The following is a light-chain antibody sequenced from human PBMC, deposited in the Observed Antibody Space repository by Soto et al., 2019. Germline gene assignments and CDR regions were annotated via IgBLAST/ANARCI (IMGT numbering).Light chain of an antibody. CDR1: QSVSSNY. V-gene: IGKV3-20*01. Sequence: EIVLTQSPGTSSFSPGERATLSCRASQSVSSNYLAWYQQKPGQAPRLLISGASSRATGIPDRFSGSGSGTDFTLTISGLEPEDFAVYYCQQYGSSPLTFGQGTKVDIK. CDR3: QQYGSSPLT. CDR2: GAS. J-gene: IGKJ1*01.